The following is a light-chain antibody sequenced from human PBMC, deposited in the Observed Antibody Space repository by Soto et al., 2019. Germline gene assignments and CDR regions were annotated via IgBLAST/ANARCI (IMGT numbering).Light chain of an antibody. CDR3: QKYNSAPNT. J-gene: IGKJ2*01. CDR2: AAS. V-gene: IGKV1-27*01. CDR1: RDISSS. Sequence: DVQMTQSPSSLSASVGDRVTITCRASRDISSSLAWYQQKPGKVPKLLIYAASTLHAGVQSRFSGSGSGTFFTLTINSLQAEDVATYYWQKYNSAPNTFGRGTRLEIK.